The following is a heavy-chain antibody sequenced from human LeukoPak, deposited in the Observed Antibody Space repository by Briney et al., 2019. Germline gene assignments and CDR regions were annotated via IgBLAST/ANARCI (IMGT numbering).Heavy chain of an antibody. CDR3: ARRDGYDYVWGSYGPDY. CDR2: IYTSGST. Sequence: PSETLSLTCTVSGGSISSGSYYWSWIRQPAGKGLEWIGRIYTSGSTIYNPSLKSRVTISVDTSKNQFSLKLSSVTAADTAVYYCARRDGYDYVWGSYGPDYWGQGTLVTVSS. V-gene: IGHV4-61*02. D-gene: IGHD3-16*01. J-gene: IGHJ4*02. CDR1: GGSISSGSYY.